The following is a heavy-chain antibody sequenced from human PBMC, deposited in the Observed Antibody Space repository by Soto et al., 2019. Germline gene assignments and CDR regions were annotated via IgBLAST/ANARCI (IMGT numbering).Heavy chain of an antibody. CDR3: ISGSWYLDLDY. CDR2: IKSKTDGGTT. J-gene: IGHJ4*02. Sequence: EVQLVESGGGLVKPGGSLRLSCAASGFTFSNAWMSWVRQAPGKGLEWVGRIKSKTDGGTTDYAAPVKGRFTISREVSKNTLYLQMNSLKTEDTAVYYCISGSWYLDLDYWGQGTLVTVSS. V-gene: IGHV3-15*01. D-gene: IGHD6-13*01. CDR1: GFTFSNAW.